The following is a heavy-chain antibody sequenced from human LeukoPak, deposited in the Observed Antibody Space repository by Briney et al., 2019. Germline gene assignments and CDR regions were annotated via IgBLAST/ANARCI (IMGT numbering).Heavy chain of an antibody. CDR2: ISAYNGNT. J-gene: IGHJ3*02. Sequence: ASVKVSCKASGYTFTSYGISWVRQAPGQGLEWMGWISAYNGNTNYAQKLQGRVTMTTDTSTSTAYMELRSLRSDDTAVYYCARDLRRKLLYDILTGYYTGENAFDIWGQGTMVTVSS. CDR3: ARDLRRKLLYDILTGYYTGENAFDI. D-gene: IGHD3-9*01. V-gene: IGHV1-18*01. CDR1: GYTFTSYG.